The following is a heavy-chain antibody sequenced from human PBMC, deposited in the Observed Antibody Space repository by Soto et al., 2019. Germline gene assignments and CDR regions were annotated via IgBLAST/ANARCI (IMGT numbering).Heavy chain of an antibody. CDR1: GFSLNSNGVG. Sequence: QITLKESGPMLVKPTQTLTLTCTVSGFSLNSNGVGVGWIRQPPGKALEWLAIVYWNDDKRYSPSLESRLTIARDASKNQLVLTMTNMDPVDTATYYCAHRHFNKVAYFDYWGQGTLVTVSS. V-gene: IGHV2-5*01. J-gene: IGHJ4*02. CDR3: AHRHFNKVAYFDY. CDR2: VYWNDDK.